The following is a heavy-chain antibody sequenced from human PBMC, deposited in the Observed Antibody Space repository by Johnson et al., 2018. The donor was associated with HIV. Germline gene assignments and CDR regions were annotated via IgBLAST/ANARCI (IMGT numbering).Heavy chain of an antibody. CDR1: GFTFDDYG. Sequence: VQLVESGGGVVRPGGSLRLSCAASGFTFDDYGMHWVRQAPGRGLEWVAGISGNSGSIGDADSVKGRFPISRDIAKNSLYLQMDSLRADDTALYYCAKDIRRWGNLDAFDIWGQGTMVTVSS. D-gene: IGHD3-16*01. CDR3: AKDIRRWGNLDAFDI. CDR2: ISGNSGSI. V-gene: IGHV3-9*01. J-gene: IGHJ3*02.